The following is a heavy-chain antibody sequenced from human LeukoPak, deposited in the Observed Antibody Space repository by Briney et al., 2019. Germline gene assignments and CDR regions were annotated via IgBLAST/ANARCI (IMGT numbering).Heavy chain of an antibody. CDR1: GYTFTSYD. Sequence: ASVKVSCKASGYTFTSYDINWVRQATGQGLEWMGWMNPNSGNTGYAQKFQGRVTMTRNTSISTAYMELSSLRSDDTAVYYCARAPKFRLQMDYWGQGTLVTVSS. V-gene: IGHV1-8*01. D-gene: IGHD4-11*01. CDR2: MNPNSGNT. J-gene: IGHJ4*02. CDR3: ARAPKFRLQMDY.